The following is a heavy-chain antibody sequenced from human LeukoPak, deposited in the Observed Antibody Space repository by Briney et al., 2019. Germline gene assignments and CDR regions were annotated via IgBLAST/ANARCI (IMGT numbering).Heavy chain of an antibody. CDR2: IYTSGYT. J-gene: IGHJ3*01. CDR1: GDFISSYY. D-gene: IGHD3-22*01. CDR3: ARGSMILHAFDV. Sequence: SETLSLTCTVSGDFISSYYWTWTRLPAGKGLEWIGRIYTSGYTNYNPSLKSRVTMSVDTSKNQFSLKLNSMTAADTAVYYCARGSMILHAFDVWGQGTMVTVSS. V-gene: IGHV4-4*07.